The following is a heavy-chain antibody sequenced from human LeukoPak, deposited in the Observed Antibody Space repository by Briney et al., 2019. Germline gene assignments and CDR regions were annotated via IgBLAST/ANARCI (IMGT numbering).Heavy chain of an antibody. J-gene: IGHJ4*02. CDR1: SGSLSSDNNY. Sequence: PSETLSLTCTVSSGSLSSDNNYWNWIRQPAGKGLEWIGRIYTSGSTSYNPSLKSRVTISVDTSKNQFSLKLSSVTAADTAVYYCARGLQRYKDTAMVKTDYWGQGTLVTVSS. D-gene: IGHD5-18*01. V-gene: IGHV4-61*02. CDR3: ARGLQRYKDTAMVKTDY. CDR2: IYTSGST.